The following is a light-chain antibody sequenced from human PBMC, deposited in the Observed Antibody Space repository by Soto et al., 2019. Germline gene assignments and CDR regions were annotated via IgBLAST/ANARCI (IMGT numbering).Light chain of an antibody. CDR1: QSVYKSY. Sequence: ENVLTQSPGTLSLSPGERATLSCRASQSVYKSYLAWYQQQTGQTPRLLIHAASNRATGVPDRFSGSGSGADFTLTISRLEPEDFAVYYCQQYGSPPHTFGQGTKVEI. J-gene: IGKJ2*01. CDR2: AAS. CDR3: QQYGSPPHT. V-gene: IGKV3-20*01.